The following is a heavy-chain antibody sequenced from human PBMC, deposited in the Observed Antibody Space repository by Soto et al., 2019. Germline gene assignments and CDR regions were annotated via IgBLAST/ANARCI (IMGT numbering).Heavy chain of an antibody. V-gene: IGHV1-69*06. CDR2: VIPMFPKA. D-gene: IGHD3-22*01. J-gene: IGHJ4*02. CDR1: GGTFISDA. CDR3: ARCHSDSSGPGYLDS. Sequence: QVRLVQSEAEVKKAGSSVKVSCKASGGTFISDAVTWVRQAPGQGLEWMGGVIPMFPKANYAQKFQGRATLTADKSTSTVYIELHSLQSEDTALYYCARCHSDSSGPGYLDSWCQGTLVTVTS.